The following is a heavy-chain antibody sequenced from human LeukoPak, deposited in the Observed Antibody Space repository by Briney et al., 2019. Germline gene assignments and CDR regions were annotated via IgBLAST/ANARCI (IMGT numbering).Heavy chain of an antibody. CDR2: IIPIFGTA. Sequence: ASVKVSCKASGGTFSSYAISWVRQAPGQGLERIGGIIPIFGTANYAQKFQGRVTITADKSTSTAYMELSRLRSEDTAVYYCARETLWSSGWYWFDPWGQGTLVTVSS. J-gene: IGHJ5*02. CDR3: ARETLWSSGWYWFDP. D-gene: IGHD6-19*01. CDR1: GGTFSSYA. V-gene: IGHV1-69*06.